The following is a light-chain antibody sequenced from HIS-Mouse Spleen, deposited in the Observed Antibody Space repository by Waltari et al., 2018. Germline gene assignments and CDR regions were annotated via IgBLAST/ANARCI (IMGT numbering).Light chain of an antibody. Sequence: DIQMTQSPSSLSASVGDRVTITCQASQDISHYLNWYHQKPGKAPKLLIYDASNLETGVPSRFSGSGSGTDFTFTISSLQPEDIATYYCQQYDNLPLTFGGGTK. J-gene: IGKJ4*01. CDR1: QDISHY. CDR3: QQYDNLPLT. V-gene: IGKV1-33*01. CDR2: DAS.